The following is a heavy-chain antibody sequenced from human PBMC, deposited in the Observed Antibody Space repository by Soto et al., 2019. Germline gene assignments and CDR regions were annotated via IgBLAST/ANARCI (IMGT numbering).Heavy chain of an antibody. J-gene: IGHJ4*02. CDR1: GYKFTNYW. V-gene: IGHV5-51*01. CDR3: ARWEVIVAIGGFDY. Sequence: GESLKISCQASGYKFTNYWIGWVRQMPGKGLEWVGIIYPGDSDTRYNPSFQGQVTISVANSINTAYLQWSSLKASDSAMYYCARWEVIVAIGGFDYWGQGTLVTVS. D-gene: IGHD2-21*01. CDR2: IYPGDSDT.